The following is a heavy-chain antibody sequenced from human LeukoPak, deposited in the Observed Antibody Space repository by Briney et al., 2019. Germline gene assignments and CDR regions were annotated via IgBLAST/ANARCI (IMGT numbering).Heavy chain of an antibody. J-gene: IGHJ4*02. Sequence: GGSLRLSCAASGFTFSRYGMHWVRQAPGKGLEWVTFISYDGSNKYYADSVKGRFTISRDNSKNTLYLQMNSLRAEDTAVYYCATDRDYYDSSGYYFDYWGQGTLVTVSS. CDR2: ISYDGSNK. CDR3: ATDRDYYDSSGYYFDY. D-gene: IGHD3-22*01. CDR1: GFTFSRYG. V-gene: IGHV3-30*03.